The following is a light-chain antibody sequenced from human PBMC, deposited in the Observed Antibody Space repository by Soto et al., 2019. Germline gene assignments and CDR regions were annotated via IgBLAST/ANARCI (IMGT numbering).Light chain of an antibody. Sequence: QSVLTQPPSVSAAPGRKVTISCSGSSFNIGNNYVSWYQQLPGTAPKLLIYENNKRPSGILDRFSGSKSGTSATLGITGLQTGDEADYYCGTWDSSLSAFVFGTGTKVTVL. CDR1: SFNIGNNY. CDR3: GTWDSSLSAFV. CDR2: ENN. J-gene: IGLJ1*01. V-gene: IGLV1-51*02.